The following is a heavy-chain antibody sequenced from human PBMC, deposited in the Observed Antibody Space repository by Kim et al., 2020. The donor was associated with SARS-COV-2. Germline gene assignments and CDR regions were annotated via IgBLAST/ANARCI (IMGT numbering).Heavy chain of an antibody. CDR1: GGTFSSYA. Sequence: SVKVSCKASGGTFSSYAISWVRQAPGQGLEWMGGIIPIFGTANYAQKFQGRVTITADESTSTAYMELSSLRSEDTAVYYCARGYYYDSSGYPELGAFDIWGQGTMVTVSS. V-gene: IGHV1-69*13. CDR2: IIPIFGTA. D-gene: IGHD3-22*01. CDR3: ARGYYYDSSGYPELGAFDI. J-gene: IGHJ3*02.